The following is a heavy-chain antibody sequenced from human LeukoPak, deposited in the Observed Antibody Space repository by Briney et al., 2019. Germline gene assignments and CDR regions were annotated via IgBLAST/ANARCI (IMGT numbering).Heavy chain of an antibody. J-gene: IGHJ4*02. CDR1: GFTFSNCA. D-gene: IGHD2-21*02. Sequence: GGSLRLSCAASGFTFSNCAMNWVRQAPGKGLEWVSAISGHDTSTYYAGSVKGRFTISRDNSKNTLYLQMNSLRAEDTAIYYCAKRSVVTTTQPGNYFDYWGQGTLVTVSS. CDR3: AKRSVVTTTQPGNYFDY. CDR2: ISGHDTST. V-gene: IGHV3-23*01.